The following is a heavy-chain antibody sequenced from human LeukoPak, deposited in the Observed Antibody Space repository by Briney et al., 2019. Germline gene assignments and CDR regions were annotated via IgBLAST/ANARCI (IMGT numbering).Heavy chain of an antibody. CDR1: GFTVSIPY. D-gene: IGHD3-3*01. J-gene: IGHJ6*02. CDR2: IYSGNNT. CDR3: AKSGDFGVDYYYYYGLDV. Sequence: GGSLRLSCAASGFTVSIPYMNWVRQAPGKGLEWVSVIYSGNNTYYADSVKGRFTIFRDKSKNTLYLQMNSLRPEDTAVYYCAKSGDFGVDYYYYYGLDVWGHGTTVTVTS. V-gene: IGHV3-66*02.